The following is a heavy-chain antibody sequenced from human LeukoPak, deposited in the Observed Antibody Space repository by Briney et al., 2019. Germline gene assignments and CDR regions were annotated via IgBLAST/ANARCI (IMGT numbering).Heavy chain of an antibody. CDR3: ARDGSYDDFWSGYYIAGRYMDV. CDR2: ISAYNGNT. V-gene: IGHV1-18*01. Sequence: ASVKVSCKASGYTFTSYGISWVRQAPGQGLEWMGWISAYNGNTNYAQKLQGRVTMTTDTSTSTAYMELRSLRSDDTAVYYCARDGSYDDFWSGYYIAGRYMDVWGKGTTVTVSS. D-gene: IGHD3-3*01. J-gene: IGHJ6*03. CDR1: GYTFTSYG.